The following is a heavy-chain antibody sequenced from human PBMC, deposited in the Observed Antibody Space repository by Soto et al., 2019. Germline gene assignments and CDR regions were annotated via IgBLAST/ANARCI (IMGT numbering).Heavy chain of an antibody. CDR3: ATASPNHYYFDY. J-gene: IGHJ4*02. CDR1: GFTFSSYS. Sequence: PGGSLRLSCAASGFTFSSYSMNWVRQAPGKGLEWVSSISSSSSYIYYADSVKGRFTISRDNAKNSLYLQMNSLRAEDTAVYYCATASPNHYYFDYWGQGTLVTVSS. V-gene: IGHV3-21*01. D-gene: IGHD2-8*01. CDR2: ISSSSSYI.